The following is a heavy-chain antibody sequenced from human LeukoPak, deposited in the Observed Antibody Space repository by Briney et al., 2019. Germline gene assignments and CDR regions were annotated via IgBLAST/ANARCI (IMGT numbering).Heavy chain of an antibody. D-gene: IGHD5-24*01. CDR3: ARDSQMHDAFDI. V-gene: IGHV4-59*01. J-gene: IGHJ3*02. Sequence: SETLSLTCTASGDSISNNNWSWIRQPPGKGLEWIGYIYYSGSTNYNPFLKSRVTISVDTSKNQFSLKLSSVTAADTAVYYCARDSQMHDAFDIWGQGTMVTVSS. CDR1: GDSISNNN. CDR2: IYYSGST.